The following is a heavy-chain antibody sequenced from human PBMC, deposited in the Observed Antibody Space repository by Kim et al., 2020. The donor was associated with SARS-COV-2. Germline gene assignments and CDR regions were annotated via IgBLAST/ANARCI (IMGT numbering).Heavy chain of an antibody. J-gene: IGHJ4*02. CDR2: VNNGGNA. CDR1: GFTFSRYA. CDR3: AKDHPSSGWPNFDS. D-gene: IGHD6-19*01. V-gene: IGHV3-23*01. Sequence: GGSLRLSCAASGFTFSRYAMSWVRQAPGKGPEWIAAVNNGGNANYANSAKGRFTVSRENNRNTLDLQKNSLKAEDTALYFCAKDHPSSGWPNFDSWGQG.